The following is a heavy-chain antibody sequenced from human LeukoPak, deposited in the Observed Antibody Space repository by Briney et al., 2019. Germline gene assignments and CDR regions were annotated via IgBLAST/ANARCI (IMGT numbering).Heavy chain of an antibody. J-gene: IGHJ4*02. CDR3: AKSGSGYQYYFDY. CDR2: IYSGGST. CDR1: GFTVSSNY. D-gene: IGHD3-22*01. V-gene: IGHV3-53*01. Sequence: GGSLRLSCAASGFTVSSNYMSWVRQAPGKGLEWVSVIYSGGSTYYADSVKGRFTISRDNSKNTLYLQMNSLRAEDTAVYYCAKSGSGYQYYFDYWGQGTLVTVSS.